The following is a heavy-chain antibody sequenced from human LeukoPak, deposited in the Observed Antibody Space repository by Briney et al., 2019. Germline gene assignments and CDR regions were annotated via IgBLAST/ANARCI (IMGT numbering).Heavy chain of an antibody. CDR3: ARVSNGDYAY. CDR2: INHSGST. J-gene: IGHJ4*02. Sequence: PSGTLSLTCAVYGGSFSGYYWSWIRQPPGKGLEWIGEINHSGSTNYNPSLKSRVTISVDTSKNQFSLKLSSVTVADTAVYYCARVSNGDYAYWGQGTLVTVSS. CDR1: GGSFSGYY. V-gene: IGHV4-34*01. D-gene: IGHD4-17*01.